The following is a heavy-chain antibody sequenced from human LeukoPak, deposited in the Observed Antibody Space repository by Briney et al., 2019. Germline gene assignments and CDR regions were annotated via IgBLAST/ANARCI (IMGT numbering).Heavy chain of an antibody. J-gene: IGHJ4*02. Sequence: GGSLRLSCAVSGVTVSSTYMSWVRQAPGKGLEWVSVIYSGGSTYYADSVKGRFTIARDNSKNTRYLRRNSLRAEDTAVYYCARESNYDYWGQGTLVTVSS. V-gene: IGHV3-66*02. CDR1: GVTVSSTY. CDR3: ARESNYDY. CDR2: IYSGGST.